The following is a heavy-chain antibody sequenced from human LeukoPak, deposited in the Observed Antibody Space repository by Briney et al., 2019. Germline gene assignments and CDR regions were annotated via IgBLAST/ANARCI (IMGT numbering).Heavy chain of an antibody. CDR1: GFTFSAFW. D-gene: IGHD1-1*01. J-gene: IGHJ4*02. V-gene: IGHV3-7*01. CDR3: AKGGEVTGRAYYDY. CDR2: IKEDGSEK. Sequence: PGGSLRLSCAASGFTFSAFWMTWVRQAPGRGPEWVASIKEDGSEKFYVDSVKGRFAISRDNSKNTLYLQMNSLRAEDTAVYYCAKGGEVTGRAYYDYWGQGTLATVSS.